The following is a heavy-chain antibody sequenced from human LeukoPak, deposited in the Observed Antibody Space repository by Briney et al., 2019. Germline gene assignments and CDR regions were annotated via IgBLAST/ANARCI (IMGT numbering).Heavy chain of an antibody. CDR1: GFTFSDYW. J-gene: IGHJ4*02. D-gene: IGHD2-2*01. V-gene: IGHV3-7*01. CDR2: IKQDGSAK. CDR3: ARWRGSTTERSYY. Sequence: QTGGSLRLSCTASGFTFSDYWMMWVRQAPGKGLEWVANIKQDGSAKYYVDSVKGRFTISRDNAKNSLYLQMDSLRVEDTATYYCARWRGSTTERSYYWGQGTLVTVSS.